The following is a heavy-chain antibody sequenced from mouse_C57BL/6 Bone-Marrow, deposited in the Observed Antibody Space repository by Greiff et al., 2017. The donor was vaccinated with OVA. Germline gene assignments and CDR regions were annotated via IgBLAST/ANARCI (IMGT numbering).Heavy chain of an antibody. Sequence: QVQLQQPGAELVMPGASVKLSCKASGYTFTSYWMHWVKQRPGQGLEWIGEIDPSDSYTNYNQKFKGKSTLTVDKSSSTAYMQLSSLTSEDSAVYYCARRGLRRVCYAMDYWGQGTSVTVSS. CDR3: ARRGLRRVCYAMDY. CDR1: GYTFTSYW. V-gene: IGHV1-69*01. D-gene: IGHD2-4*01. J-gene: IGHJ4*01. CDR2: IDPSDSYT.